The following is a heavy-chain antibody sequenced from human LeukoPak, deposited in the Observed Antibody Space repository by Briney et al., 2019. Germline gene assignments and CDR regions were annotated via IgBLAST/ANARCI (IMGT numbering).Heavy chain of an antibody. CDR1: GFSISTGYS. CDR2: IYHRGNT. Sequence: TSETLSLTCSVSGFSISTGYSWGWIRQPPGKGLEWIGAIYHRGNTYFNPSLMSRVIISLDTSKNQFSLRLTSVTAADTAVYYCAREVESWFGDLLSYFDSWGQGTQVTVSS. CDR3: AREVESWFGDLLSYFDS. D-gene: IGHD3-10*01. J-gene: IGHJ4*02. V-gene: IGHV4-38-2*02.